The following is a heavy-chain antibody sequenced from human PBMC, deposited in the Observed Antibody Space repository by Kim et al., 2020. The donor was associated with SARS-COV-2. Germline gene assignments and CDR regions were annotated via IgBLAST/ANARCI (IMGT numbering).Heavy chain of an antibody. V-gene: IGHV1-46*01. J-gene: IGHJ4*02. Sequence: AQKFQGIVTMTMDTSTSTVYMELSSLRSEDTAVYYCANLFRSDQYYFDYWGQGTLVTVSS. CDR3: ANLFRSDQYYFDY. D-gene: IGHD2-2*01.